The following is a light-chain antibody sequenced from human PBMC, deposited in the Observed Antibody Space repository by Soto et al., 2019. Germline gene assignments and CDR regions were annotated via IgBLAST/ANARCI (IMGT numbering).Light chain of an antibody. CDR2: EVS. V-gene: IGLV2-14*01. CDR3: YSYRGYYTRV. Sequence: QSALTQPASVSGSPGQSITISCTGTSSDVGGYNFFSWYQQHPGRAPKLLIYEVSRRPSGVSNRFSGSKSGDTASLTISGLQAEDEADYYCYSYRGYYTRVFGTGTKVTVL. CDR1: SSDVGGYNF. J-gene: IGLJ1*01.